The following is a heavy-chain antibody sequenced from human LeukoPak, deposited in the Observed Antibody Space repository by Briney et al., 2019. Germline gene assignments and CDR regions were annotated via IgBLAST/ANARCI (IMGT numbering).Heavy chain of an antibody. CDR3: AKISIPYI. Sequence: RGSLRHSCAASGFTFSSHGMGWVRPAPWRGLEWVSVISGSGGSTYYADSVKGWFTISRNNSKKTQYLQMNSLRAEDTAVYCCAKISIPYIWGQGTMVT. CDR1: GFTFSSHG. J-gene: IGHJ3*02. CDR2: ISGSGGST. V-gene: IGHV3-23*01. D-gene: IGHD2-21*01.